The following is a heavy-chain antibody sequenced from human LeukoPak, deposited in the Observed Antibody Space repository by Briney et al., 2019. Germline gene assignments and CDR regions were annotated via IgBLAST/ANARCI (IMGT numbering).Heavy chain of an antibody. Sequence: GGSLRLSCAASGFAVRDCHMSWIRQAPGKGLELVSAIVGSSTHHADSVKGRFTISRDNLKNTLNLQMNSLRAEDSAIYYCTRDEPGSSWFNWGQGTLVTVSS. CDR3: TRDEPGSSWFN. D-gene: IGHD6-19*01. CDR2: IVGSST. CDR1: GFAVRDCH. V-gene: IGHV3-23*01. J-gene: IGHJ4*02.